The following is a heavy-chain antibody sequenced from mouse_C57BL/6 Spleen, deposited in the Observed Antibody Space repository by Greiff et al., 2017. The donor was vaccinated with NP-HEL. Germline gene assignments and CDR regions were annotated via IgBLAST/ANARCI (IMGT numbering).Heavy chain of an antibody. Sequence: QVQLQQPGAELVKPGASVKLSCKASGYTFTSYWMQWVKQRPGQGLEWIGEIDPSDSYTNYNQKFKGKATLTVDTSSSTAYMQLSSLTSEDSAVYYCARDSSGRWFAYWGQGTLVTVSA. V-gene: IGHV1-50*01. CDR2: IDPSDSYT. J-gene: IGHJ3*01. D-gene: IGHD3-2*02. CDR1: GYTFTSYW. CDR3: ARDSSGRWFAY.